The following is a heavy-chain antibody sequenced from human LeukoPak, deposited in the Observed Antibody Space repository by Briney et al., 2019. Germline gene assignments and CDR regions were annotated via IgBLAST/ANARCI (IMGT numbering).Heavy chain of an antibody. CDR3: AKVATVTNFDY. Sequence: PGGSLRLSCAASGFTFSSSWMHWVRQAPEKGLVWVSRINSDGSSTSYADSVKGRFTISRDNAKNTLFLQMNSLRAEDTAVYYCAKVATVTNFDYWGQGTLVTVSS. CDR2: INSDGSST. J-gene: IGHJ4*02. CDR1: GFTFSSSW. D-gene: IGHD4-17*01. V-gene: IGHV3-74*01.